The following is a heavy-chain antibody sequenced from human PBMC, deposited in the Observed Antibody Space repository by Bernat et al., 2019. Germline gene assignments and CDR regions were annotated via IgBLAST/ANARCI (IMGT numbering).Heavy chain of an antibody. CDR1: GGSISSSSYY. Sequence: QLQLQESGPGLVKPSETLSLTCTVSGGSISSSSYYWGWIRQRPGKGLEWIGSIYYSWSPYYNPSLKNQVTVSVEASKNQFSRKLGSVTAADTAVYYCGSGVYYYDSSGYYLDYWGQGTLITVAS. J-gene: IGHJ4*02. CDR3: GSGVYYYDSSGYYLDY. CDR2: IYYSWSP. V-gene: IGHV4-39*01. D-gene: IGHD3-22*01.